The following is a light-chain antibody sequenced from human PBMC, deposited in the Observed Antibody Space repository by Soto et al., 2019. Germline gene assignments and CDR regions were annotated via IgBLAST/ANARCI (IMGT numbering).Light chain of an antibody. CDR2: DVS. V-gene: IGKV3-20*01. CDR1: QSVSSAY. Sequence: EIVFTQSPGTLSLSPGERATLSCRASQSVSSAYLAWYQQKPGQAPRLLIYDVSSRATGIPDRFSGSGSGTDFTLTVSRLEPEDFAVYYCQQYGSSPETFGQGTKVDIK. CDR3: QQYGSSPET. J-gene: IGKJ1*01.